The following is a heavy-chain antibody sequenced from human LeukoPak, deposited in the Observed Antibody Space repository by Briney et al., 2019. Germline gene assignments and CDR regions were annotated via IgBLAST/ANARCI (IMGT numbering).Heavy chain of an antibody. D-gene: IGHD1-14*01. Sequence: ASVKVSCKASGGTFSSYAISWVRQAPGQGLEWMGWINPNSGGTNYVQKFQGRVTMTRDTSISTVYMELTRLRSDDTAFYYCARDGNFDYWGQGTLVTVSS. J-gene: IGHJ4*02. CDR3: ARDGNFDY. CDR1: GGTFSSYA. CDR2: INPNSGGT. V-gene: IGHV1-2*02.